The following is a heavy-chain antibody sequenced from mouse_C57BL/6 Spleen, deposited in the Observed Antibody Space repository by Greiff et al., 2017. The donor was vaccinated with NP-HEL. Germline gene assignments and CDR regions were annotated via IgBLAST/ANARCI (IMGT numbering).Heavy chain of an antibody. CDR1: GYTFTTYP. D-gene: IGHD2-10*01. CDR3: ARGPYYGNYGDAMDY. Sequence: QMQLKESGAELVKPGASVKMSCKASGYTFTTYPIEWMKQNHGKSLEWIGNFHPYNDDTKYNEKFKGKATLTVEKSSSTVYLELSRLTSDDSAVYYCARGPYYGNYGDAMDYWGQGTSVTVSS. J-gene: IGHJ4*01. CDR2: FHPYNDDT. V-gene: IGHV1-47*01.